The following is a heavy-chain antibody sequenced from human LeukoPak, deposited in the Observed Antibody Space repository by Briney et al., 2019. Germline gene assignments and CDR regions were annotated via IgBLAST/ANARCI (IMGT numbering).Heavy chain of an antibody. J-gene: IGHJ4*02. Sequence: GGSLRLSCAASGFNVSNNYMNWVRQAPGKGLEWVSVIFSSGPTYYADSVKGRFTISRDTSKNALYLQMNSLRAEDTAVYYCARIAVTGMWYFDYWGQGTQVTVFS. D-gene: IGHD6-19*01. CDR1: GFNVSNNY. V-gene: IGHV3-53*01. CDR3: ARIAVTGMWYFDY. CDR2: IFSSGPT.